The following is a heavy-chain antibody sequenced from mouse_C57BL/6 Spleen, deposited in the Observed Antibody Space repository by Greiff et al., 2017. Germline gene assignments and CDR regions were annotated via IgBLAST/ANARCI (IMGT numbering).Heavy chain of an antibody. CDR3: ARGITTVVARGNDAMDY. V-gene: IGHV1-58*01. Sequence: EVQLQQSGAELVRPGSSVTMSCTTSGYTFTSYGINWVKQRPGQGLEWIGYIYIGNGYTAYNEKFKGKATLTSDTSSSTAYMQSSSLTSEDTVIYLCARGITTVVARGNDAMDYWGQGTSVTVSS. CDR2: IYIGNGYT. CDR1: GYTFTSYG. J-gene: IGHJ4*01. D-gene: IGHD1-1*01.